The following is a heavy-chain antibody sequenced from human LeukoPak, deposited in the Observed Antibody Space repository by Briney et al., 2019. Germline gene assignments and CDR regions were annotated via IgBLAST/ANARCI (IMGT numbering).Heavy chain of an antibody. CDR3: ARDRFSGHIDV. Sequence: SETLSLTCTVSGGSISSSSYYWGWIRQPPGKGLEWIGSIYYSGSTYYNPSLKSRVTISVDTSKNQFSLKLSSVTAADTAVYYCARDRFSGHIDVWGKGTTVTVSS. V-gene: IGHV4-39*07. J-gene: IGHJ6*03. CDR2: IYYSGST. CDR1: GGSISSSSYY.